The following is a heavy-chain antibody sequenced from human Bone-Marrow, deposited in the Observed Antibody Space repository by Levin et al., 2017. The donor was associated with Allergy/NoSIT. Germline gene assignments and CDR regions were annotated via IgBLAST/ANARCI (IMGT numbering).Heavy chain of an antibody. CDR1: GYSFISYW. CDR2: FNPDDSDT. J-gene: IGHJ4*02. CDR3: VRQGLSSGSYITY. Sequence: RGESLKISCKASGYSFISYWIGWVRQMPGKGLEWMGIFNPDDSDTRYRPSFQGQVTFSADKSINTAYLHWSSLRASDTAMYYCVRQGLSSGSYITYWGQGTLVTVSP. V-gene: IGHV5-51*01. D-gene: IGHD6-19*01.